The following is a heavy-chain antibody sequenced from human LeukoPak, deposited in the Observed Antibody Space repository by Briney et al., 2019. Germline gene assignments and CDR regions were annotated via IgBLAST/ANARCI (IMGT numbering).Heavy chain of an antibody. CDR1: DFTVSGNY. CDR2: IYSPGTT. V-gene: IGHV3-53*01. CDR3: AREIYYDSRGYYSHGLDI. Sequence: GGSLRLSCAASDFTVSGNYMSWVRQAPGKGLEWVSVIYSPGTTYYADSVKGRFTISRDNSKNTLYLQMNSLRADDTAVYYCAREIYYDSRGYYSHGLDIWGQGTMVTVSS. D-gene: IGHD3-22*01. J-gene: IGHJ3*02.